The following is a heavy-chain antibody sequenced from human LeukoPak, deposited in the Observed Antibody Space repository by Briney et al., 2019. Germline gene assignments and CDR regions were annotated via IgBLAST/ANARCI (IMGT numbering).Heavy chain of an antibody. CDR2: IWYDGSDK. J-gene: IGHJ4*02. CDR1: GFTFSSYG. Sequence: GRSLRLSCAASGFTFSSYGMHWVRQAPGKGLEWVAVIWYDGSDKYYADSVKGRFTISRDNSKNTLYLQMNSLRAEDTAVYYCARDGSGSYFDWGQGTLVTVSS. CDR3: ARDGSGSYFD. D-gene: IGHD1-26*01. V-gene: IGHV3-33*01.